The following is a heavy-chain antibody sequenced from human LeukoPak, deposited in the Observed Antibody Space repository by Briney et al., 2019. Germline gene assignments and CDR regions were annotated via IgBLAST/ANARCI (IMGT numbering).Heavy chain of an antibody. J-gene: IGHJ4*02. D-gene: IGHD4-17*01. V-gene: IGHV3-74*01. Sequence: QPGGSLRLLCASSRFTFSSYWMHWVRQVPGEGLVWVSRINSDGGITNYADSVKGRFTVFRDNAKSTLYLQINNLRAEDTAVYYCARDRKYGCLDKWDQGTLVTVSS. CDR2: INSDGGIT. CDR1: RFTFSSYW. CDR3: ARDRKYGCLDK.